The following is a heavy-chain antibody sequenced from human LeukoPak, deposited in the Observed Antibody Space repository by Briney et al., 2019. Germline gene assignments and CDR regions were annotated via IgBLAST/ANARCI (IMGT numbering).Heavy chain of an antibody. CDR3: ARAKDYYGSGSYAFDI. V-gene: IGHV4-59*01. J-gene: IGHJ3*02. D-gene: IGHD3-10*01. Sequence: SETLSLTCTVSGGSISSYYWSWIRQPPGKGLEWIGYIYYSGSTNYNPSLKSRVTISVDTSKNQFSLKLSSVTAADTAVYYCARAKDYYGSGSYAFDIWGQGIMVTVSS. CDR2: IYYSGST. CDR1: GGSISSYY.